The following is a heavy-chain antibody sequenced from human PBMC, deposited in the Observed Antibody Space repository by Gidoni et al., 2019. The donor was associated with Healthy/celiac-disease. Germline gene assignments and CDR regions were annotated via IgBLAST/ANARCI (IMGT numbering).Heavy chain of an antibody. V-gene: IGHV3-33*01. D-gene: IGHD3-22*01. CDR2: IWYDGSNK. J-gene: IGHJ4*02. CDR3: ARDWGDYDSSDY. CDR1: GFTFSSYG. Sequence: QVQLVESGGGVVQPGRSLRLSCAASGFTFSSYGMHWVRQAPGKGLAWVAVIWYDGSNKYYADSVKGRFTISRDNSKNTLYLQMNSLRAEDTAVYYCARDWGDYDSSDYWGQGTLVTVSS.